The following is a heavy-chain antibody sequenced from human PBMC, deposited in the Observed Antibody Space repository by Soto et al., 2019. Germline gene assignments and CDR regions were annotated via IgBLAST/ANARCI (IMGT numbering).Heavy chain of an antibody. CDR3: MFDVNTGVVYFDY. J-gene: IGHJ4*02. D-gene: IGHD2-21*01. V-gene: IGHV1-69*02. CDR1: GGTFTTYT. Sequence: QVQLVQSGAEVKEPGSSVKVSCKVSGGTFTTYTISWVRQAPGQGLEWMGRIIPIYGLANPAQKFQDRVTITEDKSTDTAFMEIRRVRSEDTAVYFCMFDVNTGVVYFDYWGQGTLITASS. CDR2: IIPIYGLA.